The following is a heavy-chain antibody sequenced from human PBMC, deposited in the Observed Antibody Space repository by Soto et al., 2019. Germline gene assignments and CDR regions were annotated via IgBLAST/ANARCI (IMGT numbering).Heavy chain of an antibody. CDR1: GGTFSRYT. V-gene: IGHV1-69*02. Sequence: QVQLVQSGAEVKKPGSSVKVSCKASGGTFSRYTINWVRQAPGQVLEWMGRIIPIAAIANYTQKFQGRVKIPVDKPSSPAYMELSSLRSDDTAVYYCAGGSTIVRGAPSWFDPWGQGTLVTVSS. CDR3: AGGSTIVRGAPSWFDP. J-gene: IGHJ5*02. D-gene: IGHD3-10*01. CDR2: IIPIAAIA.